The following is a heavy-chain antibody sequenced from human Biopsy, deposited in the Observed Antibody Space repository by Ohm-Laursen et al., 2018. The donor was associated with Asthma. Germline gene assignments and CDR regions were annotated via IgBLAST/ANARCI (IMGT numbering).Heavy chain of an antibody. Sequence: GSLRLSCTASGFTVSRDHMFWVRQAPGKGLEWVSVIYSGGTSDTADSVRGRFTISRDFYKNTLYLQMDSLRAEDTAVYYCARDREYSSGWYQPLFDYWGQGTLVTVSS. CDR1: GFTVSRDH. CDR3: ARDREYSSGWYQPLFDY. V-gene: IGHV3-53*01. J-gene: IGHJ4*02. CDR2: IYSGGTS. D-gene: IGHD6-19*01.